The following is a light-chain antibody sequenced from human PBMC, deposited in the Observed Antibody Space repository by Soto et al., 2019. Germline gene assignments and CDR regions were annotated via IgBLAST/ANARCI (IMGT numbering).Light chain of an antibody. J-gene: IGKJ3*01. CDR2: SAS. CDR3: QQYGNSRVT. CDR1: QSVGGY. Sequence: IVLTQSPGTLSLSPGERATLSCRASQSVGGYLAWYQQKPGQAPRLLIYSASSRATGVADRFSGSGSGTDFTRNSSRLETEDFAVYYCQQYGNSRVTFGPGTKVDIK. V-gene: IGKV3-20*01.